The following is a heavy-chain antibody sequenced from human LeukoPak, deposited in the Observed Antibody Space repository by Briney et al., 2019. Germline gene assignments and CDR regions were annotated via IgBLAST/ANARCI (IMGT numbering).Heavy chain of an antibody. D-gene: IGHD5-24*01. Sequence: GGSLRLSCAASGFTFNSYAMSWVRQAPGKGLEWVSALSGSGDRTFYVDSVKGRFTVSRDNSKNTLYLQMNSLRAEDTAVYYCARDSSRFIDGYNYNYWGQGTLVTVSS. CDR1: GFTFNSYA. CDR2: LSGSGDRT. CDR3: ARDSSRFIDGYNYNY. V-gene: IGHV3-23*01. J-gene: IGHJ4*02.